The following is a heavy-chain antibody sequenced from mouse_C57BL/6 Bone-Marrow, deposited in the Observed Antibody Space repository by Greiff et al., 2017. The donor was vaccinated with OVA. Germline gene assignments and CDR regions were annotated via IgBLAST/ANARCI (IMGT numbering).Heavy chain of an antibody. V-gene: IGHV1-62-2*01. J-gene: IGHJ3*01. D-gene: IGHD2-3*01. CDR3: ARHEVYDGYWAWFAY. CDR1: GYTFTEYT. Sequence: QVQLQQSGAELVKPGASVKLSCKASGYTFTEYTIHWVKQRSGQGLEWIGWFYPGSGSIKYNEKFKDKATLTAAKSSSTVYMELSRLTSEDSAVYFCARHEVYDGYWAWFAYWGQGTLVTVSA. CDR2: FYPGSGSI.